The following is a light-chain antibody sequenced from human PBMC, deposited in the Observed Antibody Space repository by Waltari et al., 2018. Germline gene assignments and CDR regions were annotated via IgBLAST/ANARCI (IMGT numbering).Light chain of an antibody. CDR2: GAS. Sequence: EIVMTQSPATLSVSPGARATLSCRASQSVSSNLAWFQKKPGQAPRLLIYGASTRATGFSARFRGSWSGTEFTLTISSLQSEDFAVYFCLQYDNWPRVFGQGTKLEIK. CDR3: LQYDNWPRV. CDR1: QSVSSN. J-gene: IGKJ2*01. V-gene: IGKV3-15*01.